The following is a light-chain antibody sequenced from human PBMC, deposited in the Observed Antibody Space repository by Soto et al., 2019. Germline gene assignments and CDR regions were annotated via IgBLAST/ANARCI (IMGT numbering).Light chain of an antibody. CDR2: GAS. Sequence: EIVLTQSPGTLSLSPGERATLSCRASQSVYKNFLAWYQQNPGQAPRLLINGASNRATGIPDRSSGRGSGTDFSLTIDRLEPEDLAVYFCQQYGSSPPTLGGGTKVAIK. V-gene: IGKV3-20*01. CDR3: QQYGSSPPT. J-gene: IGKJ4*01. CDR1: QSVYKNF.